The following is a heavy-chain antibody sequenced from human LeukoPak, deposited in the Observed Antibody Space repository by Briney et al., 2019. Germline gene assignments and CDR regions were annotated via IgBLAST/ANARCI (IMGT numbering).Heavy chain of an antibody. CDR1: GFTFTNFW. CDR2: IKQEGSDK. V-gene: IGHV3-7*01. D-gene: IGHD3-3*01. Sequence: GGSLSFSGAASGFTFTNFWWTWVRQAPGKGLEWVANIKQEGSDKYYVDSVKGRFTISRDNAKNSLFLQMNSLKVEDTAVYYCARVEWMGRMDYWGQGTLVTVSS. CDR3: ARVEWMGRMDY. J-gene: IGHJ4*02.